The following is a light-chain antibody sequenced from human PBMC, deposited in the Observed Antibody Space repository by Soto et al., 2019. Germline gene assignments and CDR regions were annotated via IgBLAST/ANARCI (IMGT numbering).Light chain of an antibody. J-gene: IGKJ1*01. Sequence: DIQMTQSPSSLSASVGDRVTITCRASQGISNYLAWYQQKPGKVPKLLIYAASTLQSGVPSRFSGSGSETDFSLTISRRQPEYVANYYCQKYNSAPWTFGQGTKLEIK. CDR3: QKYNSAPWT. CDR1: QGISNY. CDR2: AAS. V-gene: IGKV1-27*01.